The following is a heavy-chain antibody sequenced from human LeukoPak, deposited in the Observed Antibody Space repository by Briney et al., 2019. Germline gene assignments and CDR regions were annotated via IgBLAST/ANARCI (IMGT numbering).Heavy chain of an antibody. D-gene: IGHD5-18*01. J-gene: IGHJ4*02. Sequence: PGGSLRLSCAASGFTFSSYSMNWVRQAPGKGLEWVSYISSSSSTIYYADSVKGRFTISRDNAKNSLYLQMNSLRAEDTAVYYCARGLSYGPFDYWGQGTLVTVSS. CDR1: GFTFSSYS. CDR2: ISSSSSTI. V-gene: IGHV3-48*04. CDR3: ARGLSYGPFDY.